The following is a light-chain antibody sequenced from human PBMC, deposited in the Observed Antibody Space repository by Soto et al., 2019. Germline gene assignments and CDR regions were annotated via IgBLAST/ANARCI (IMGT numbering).Light chain of an antibody. CDR2: DAS. J-gene: IGKJ5*01. V-gene: IGKV3-20*01. CDR3: QQYANSPIT. Sequence: IGLTQSLATLSLSPGERATLSCRASQSVSSYLAWYQQKPGQAPRLLIYDASNRATGIPDRFFGSGSGTDFTLTINRLEPEDFAVYYCQQYANSPITFGQGTRLEIK. CDR1: QSVSSY.